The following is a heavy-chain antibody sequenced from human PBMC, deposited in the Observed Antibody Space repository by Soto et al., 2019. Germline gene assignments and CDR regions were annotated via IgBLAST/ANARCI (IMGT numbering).Heavy chain of an antibody. Sequence: QFHLVQSGAEVKKPGASVKVSCKTSGYTFTAFAVHWVRQASGQRLEWMGWINVGNGDTKSSQNLQGRVTITRDTSASTVYMELSSLRSEDTAVYYCVRVGGSGWTLDFWGQGTLVTVSS. J-gene: IGHJ4*02. CDR1: GYTFTAFA. V-gene: IGHV1-3*01. D-gene: IGHD6-25*01. CDR3: VRVGGSGWTLDF. CDR2: INVGNGDT.